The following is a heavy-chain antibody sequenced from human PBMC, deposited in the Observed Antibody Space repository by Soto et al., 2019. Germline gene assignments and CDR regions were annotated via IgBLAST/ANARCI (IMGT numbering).Heavy chain of an antibody. J-gene: IGHJ4*02. V-gene: IGHV3-7*03. CDR3: ARVPFGEYPTDYFDY. Sequence: GGSLRLSCAASGFTFSSYWMSWVRQAPGKGLEWVANIKQDGSEKYYVDSVKGRFTISRDNAKNSLYLQMNSLRAEETAVYYCARVPFGEYPTDYFDYWGQGTLVTVSS. CDR1: GFTFSSYW. CDR2: IKQDGSEK. D-gene: IGHD3-10*01.